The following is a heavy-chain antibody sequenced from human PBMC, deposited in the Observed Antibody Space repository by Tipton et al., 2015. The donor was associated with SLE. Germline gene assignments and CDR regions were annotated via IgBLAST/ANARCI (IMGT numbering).Heavy chain of an antibody. Sequence: LRLSCAVWGGSFRGYYWSWIRQPPGKGLEWIGEINHIGTTHHNPSLMSRVNMSVDTSKNQFSLNLTSVTAADTAVYYCARLNRGRIIPARGMSDYWGQGTLVTVSS. CDR1: GGSFRGYY. CDR2: INHIGTT. V-gene: IGHV4-34*01. J-gene: IGHJ4*02. D-gene: IGHD2-2*01. CDR3: ARLNRGRIIPARGMSDY.